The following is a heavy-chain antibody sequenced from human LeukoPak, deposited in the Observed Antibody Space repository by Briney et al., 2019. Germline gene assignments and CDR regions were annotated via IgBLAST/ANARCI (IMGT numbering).Heavy chain of an antibody. CDR3: ARMRGV. CDR2: INYSGST. CDR1: GGSLGNYY. Sequence: SETLSLTCTVSGGSLGNYYWSWLRQPPGKGLEWIGYINYSGSTKYNPSVKSRVTISIDMSKRQFSLGLSSVTAADTAVYYCARMRGVWGQGTLVTVSS. D-gene: IGHD3-10*01. V-gene: IGHV4-59*08. J-gene: IGHJ4*02.